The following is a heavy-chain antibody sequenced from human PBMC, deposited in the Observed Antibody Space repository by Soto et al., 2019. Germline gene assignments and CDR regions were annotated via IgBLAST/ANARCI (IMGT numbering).Heavy chain of an antibody. V-gene: IGHV1-69*13. CDR3: ARVNVEHSGYGPNEY. CDR1: GCTFSSYA. D-gene: IGHD5-12*01. Sequence: SVKVSCKASGCTFSSYAISWVRQAPGQGLEWMGGIIPIFGTANYAQKFQGRVTITADESTSTAYMELSSLRSEDTAVYYCARVNVEHSGYGPNEYLGQGTLVILS. J-gene: IGHJ4*02. CDR2: IIPIFGTA.